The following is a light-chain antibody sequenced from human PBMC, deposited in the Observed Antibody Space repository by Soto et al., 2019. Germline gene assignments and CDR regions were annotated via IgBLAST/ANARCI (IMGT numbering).Light chain of an antibody. J-gene: IGLJ3*02. Sequence: QSVLTQPPSASGAPGQRVTISCTGSSSNIGAGYDVHWYQQLPGTSPKLLIYGNSNRPSGVPERFSGSKSGTSASLAITGLQAEDEADYYCQSYDSSLSGWVFGGGTQLTVL. CDR1: SSNIGAGYD. V-gene: IGLV1-40*01. CDR2: GNS. CDR3: QSYDSSLSGWV.